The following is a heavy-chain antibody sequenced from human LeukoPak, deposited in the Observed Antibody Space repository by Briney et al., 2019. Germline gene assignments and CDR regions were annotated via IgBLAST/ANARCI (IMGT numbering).Heavy chain of an antibody. CDR1: GGSISSSSYY. Sequence: SETLSLTCTVSGGSISSSSYYWGWIRQPPGKGLEWIGSIYYSGSTYYNPSLKSRVTISVDTSKNQFSLKLSSVTAADTAVYYCARPLTPILAMVRGSGYAFDIWGQGTMVTVSS. D-gene: IGHD3-10*01. CDR3: ARPLTPILAMVRGSGYAFDI. J-gene: IGHJ3*02. CDR2: IYYSGST. V-gene: IGHV4-39*01.